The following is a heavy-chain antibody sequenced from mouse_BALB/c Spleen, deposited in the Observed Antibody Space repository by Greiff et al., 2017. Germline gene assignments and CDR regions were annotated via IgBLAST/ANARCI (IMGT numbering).Heavy chain of an antibody. V-gene: IGHV4-1*02. Sequence: EVKLMESGGGLVQPGGSLKLSCAASGFDFSRYWMSWVRQAPGKGLEWIGEINPDSSTINYTPSLKDKFIISRDNAKNTLYLQLSKVRSEDTALYDCARPRSTMINGFAYWGQGTLVTVAA. CDR1: GFDFSRYW. J-gene: IGHJ3*01. CDR3: ARPRSTMINGFAY. D-gene: IGHD2-4*01. CDR2: INPDSSTI.